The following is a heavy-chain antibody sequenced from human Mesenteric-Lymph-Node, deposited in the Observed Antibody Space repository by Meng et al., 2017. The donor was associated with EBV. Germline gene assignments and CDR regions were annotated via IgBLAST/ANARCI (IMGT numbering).Heavy chain of an antibody. CDR3: ARRGKVGAGY. V-gene: IGHV4-34*01. D-gene: IGHD1-26*01. CDR2: INHSGST. J-gene: IGHJ4*02. CDR1: GGSFSGYY. Sequence: QVQPQQWGAGLLKPSETLSLTCAVYGGSFSGYYWSWIRQPPGKGLEWIGEINHSGSTNYNPSLKSRVTISVDTSKNQFSLKLSSVTAADTAVYYCARRGKVGAGYWGQGTLVTVSS.